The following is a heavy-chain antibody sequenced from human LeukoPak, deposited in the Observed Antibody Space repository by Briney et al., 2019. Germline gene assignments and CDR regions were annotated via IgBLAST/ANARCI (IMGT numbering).Heavy chain of an antibody. CDR1: GGSISSSSYY. D-gene: IGHD3-9*01. V-gene: IGHV4-39*01. Sequence: SETLSLTCTVSGGSISSSSYYWGWIRQPPGKGLEWIGSIYYSGSTYYNPSLKSRVTISVDTPKNQFSLKLSSVTAADTAVYYCARHSTTLSLTHFDYWGQGTLVTVSS. CDR2: IYYSGST. CDR3: ARHSTTLSLTHFDY. J-gene: IGHJ4*02.